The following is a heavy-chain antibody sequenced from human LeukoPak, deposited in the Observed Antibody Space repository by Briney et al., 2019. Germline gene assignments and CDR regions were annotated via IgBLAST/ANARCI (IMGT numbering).Heavy chain of an antibody. CDR2: IYYSGST. CDR1: GGSISSSSYY. Sequence: SETLSLTCTVSGGSISSSSYYWGWIRQPPGKGLECIGSIYYSGSTYYNPSLKSRVTISVDTSKNQFSLKLSSVTAADTAVYYCARQSPISYNWFDPWGQGTLVTVSS. V-gene: IGHV4-39*01. J-gene: IGHJ5*02. CDR3: ARQSPISYNWFDP. D-gene: IGHD3-16*02.